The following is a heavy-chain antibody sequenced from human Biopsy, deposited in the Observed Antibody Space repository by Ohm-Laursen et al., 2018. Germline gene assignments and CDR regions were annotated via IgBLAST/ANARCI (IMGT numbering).Heavy chain of an antibody. CDR3: ARDALGGGSYRFFY. V-gene: IGHV1-69*13. J-gene: IGHJ4*02. D-gene: IGHD1-26*01. Sequence: SVPVSCKTSGGTFTHYAISWVRQAPGHGLEWMGGIIPIFGTASYAQKFQGRVTITADESTSTAYMELSSLRSDDTAVYYCARDALGGGSYRFFYWGQGSLVTVSS. CDR2: IIPIFGTA. CDR1: GGTFTHYA.